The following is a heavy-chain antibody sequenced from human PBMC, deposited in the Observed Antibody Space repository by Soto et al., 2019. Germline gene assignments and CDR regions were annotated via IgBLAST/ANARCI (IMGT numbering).Heavy chain of an antibody. V-gene: IGHV1-46*01. J-gene: IGHJ4*02. Sequence: QVQLMQSGAEVKKPGASVKVSCKASGDTFTDYYIHWVRQAPGQGLEWMGTVNPSGGHTTYAQHFLGRVTMTRDTSNSTLYMELTSLTSEDTAVYYCARGGHVVVVTAALDYWGQGTLVTVSS. D-gene: IGHD2-21*02. CDR1: GDTFTDYY. CDR2: VNPSGGHT. CDR3: ARGGHVVVVTAALDY.